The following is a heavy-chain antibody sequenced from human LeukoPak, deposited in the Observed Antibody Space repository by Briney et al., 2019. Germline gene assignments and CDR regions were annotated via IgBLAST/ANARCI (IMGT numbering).Heavy chain of an antibody. CDR3: ARLHVDIVATTFDY. J-gene: IGHJ4*02. CDR2: IYHSGST. D-gene: IGHD5-12*01. V-gene: IGHV4-38-2*02. Sequence: SETLSLTCTVSGYSISSGYYWGWIRQPPGKGLEWIWSIYHSGSTYYNPSLKSRVTISVDTSKNQFSLKLSSVTAADTAVYYCARLHVDIVATTFDYWGQGTLVTVSS. CDR1: GYSISSGYY.